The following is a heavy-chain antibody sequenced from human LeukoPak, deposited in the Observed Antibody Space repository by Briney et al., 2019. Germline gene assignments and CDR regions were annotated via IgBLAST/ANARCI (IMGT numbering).Heavy chain of an antibody. D-gene: IGHD1-26*01. CDR2: IYFGGNT. J-gene: IGHJ4*02. V-gene: IGHV4-59*12. CDR3: ARVGVGVTPFDF. CDR1: GFTFSSYA. Sequence: GSLRLSCAASGFTFSSYAMSWVRQPPGKGLEWIGHIYFGGNTNFNPSLKSRVTISIDTSKNQFSLKLISVTAADTAFYYCARVGVGVTPFDFWGQGVLVTVSS.